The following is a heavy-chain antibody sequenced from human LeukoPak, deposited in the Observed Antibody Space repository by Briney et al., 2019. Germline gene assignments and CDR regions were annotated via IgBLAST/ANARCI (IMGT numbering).Heavy chain of an antibody. V-gene: IGHV1-69*06. Sequence: ASVKVSCKASGGTFSSYAISWVRQAPGQGPEWMGGIIPIFGTANYAQKFQGRVTITADKSTSTAYMELSSLRSEDTAVYYCARRWNWNDNWFDPWGQGTLVTVSS. CDR3: ARRWNWNDNWFDP. D-gene: IGHD1-1*01. CDR2: IIPIFGTA. J-gene: IGHJ5*02. CDR1: GGTFSSYA.